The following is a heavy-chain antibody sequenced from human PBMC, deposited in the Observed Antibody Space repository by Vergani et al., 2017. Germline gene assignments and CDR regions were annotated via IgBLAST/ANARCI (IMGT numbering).Heavy chain of an antibody. J-gene: IGHJ3*02. CDR2: IRSKAYGQAT. Sequence: EVQLVESGGDLVQPGRSLRLSCTASGFTFGYYAMDWFHQAPGQGLEWVGGIRSKAYGQATIYAASVKGRFTISRDDSKSIAYLQMNNLQTEDTAMYYCVRDQVTMVRGSDALEIWGQGTMVTVSS. CDR1: GFTFGYYA. V-gene: IGHV3-49*03. CDR3: VRDQVTMVRGSDALEI. D-gene: IGHD3-10*01.